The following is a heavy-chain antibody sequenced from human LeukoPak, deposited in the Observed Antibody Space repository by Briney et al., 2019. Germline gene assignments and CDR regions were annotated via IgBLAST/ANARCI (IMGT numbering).Heavy chain of an antibody. J-gene: IGHJ5*02. CDR2: ISYDGSNK. D-gene: IGHD3-10*01. Sequence: PGRSLRLSCAASGFTFSSYAMHWVRQAPGKGLEWVAVISYDGSNKYYADSVKGRFTISRDNSKNTLYLQMNSLRAEDTAVYYCARDYYGSGRYYNLCGLTLGLNWFNPWGQGTLVTVSS. CDR3: ARDYYGSGRYYNLCGLTLGLNWFNP. CDR1: GFTFSSYA. V-gene: IGHV3-30-3*01.